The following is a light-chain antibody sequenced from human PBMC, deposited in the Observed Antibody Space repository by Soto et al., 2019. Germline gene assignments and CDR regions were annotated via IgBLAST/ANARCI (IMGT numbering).Light chain of an antibody. CDR2: GNN. CDR1: SSNIGAGYD. J-gene: IGLJ2*01. Sequence: QSVLTQAPSISGAPGQRVTISCTGSSSNIGAGYDVHWFQQFPGTAPRLLIHGNNNRPSGVPERISGSKSGTSASLAISGLRSEDEAVYYCASWDDRLGAVIFGGGTKVTVL. V-gene: IGLV1-40*01. CDR3: ASWDDRLGAVI.